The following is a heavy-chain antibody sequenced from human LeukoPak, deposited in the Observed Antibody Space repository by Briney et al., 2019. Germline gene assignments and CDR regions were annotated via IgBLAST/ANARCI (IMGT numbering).Heavy chain of an antibody. CDR2: IYYSGST. CDR3: ARLTYSSIDY. J-gene: IGHJ4*02. Sequence: SETLSLTCTVSGGSISSSNYYWGWIRQPPGKGLEWIGNIYYSGSTYYNPSLKSRVTISVDTSKNQFSLKLSSVTAADTAVYYCARLTYSSIDYWGQGTLVTVSS. V-gene: IGHV4-39*01. D-gene: IGHD6-13*01. CDR1: GGSISSSNYY.